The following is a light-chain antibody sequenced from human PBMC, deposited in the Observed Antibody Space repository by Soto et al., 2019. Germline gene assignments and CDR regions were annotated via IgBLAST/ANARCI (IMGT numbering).Light chain of an antibody. CDR1: HDIGTY. Sequence: DIQLTQSPPFLSASVGDRVSITCRASHDIGTYLAWYHQRPGQAPRLLMYASSTLESGVPSRFRGSESGTEFTLTVSSLQPEDFGNYYCQQHSHWPPWTFGQGTRVEIQ. CDR3: QQHSHWPPWT. V-gene: IGKV1-9*01. J-gene: IGKJ1*01. CDR2: ASS.